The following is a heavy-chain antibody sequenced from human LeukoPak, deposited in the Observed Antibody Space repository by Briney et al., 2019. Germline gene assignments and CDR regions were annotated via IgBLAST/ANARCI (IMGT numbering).Heavy chain of an antibody. D-gene: IGHD2-2*02. CDR1: GFTFSSYA. CDR3: AKAPYCSSTSYYTNY. CDR2: ISGSGGST. Sequence: GGSLRLSCAASGFTFSSYAMSWVRQAPGKGLEWVSAISGSGGSTYYADSVKGRFTISRDNSKNTLYLQMNSLRAEDTAVYYCAKAPYCSSTSYYTNYWGQGTLVTVSS. V-gene: IGHV3-23*01. J-gene: IGHJ4*02.